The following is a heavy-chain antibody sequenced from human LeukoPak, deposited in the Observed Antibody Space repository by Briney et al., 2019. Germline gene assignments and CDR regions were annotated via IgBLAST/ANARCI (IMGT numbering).Heavy chain of an antibody. J-gene: IGHJ5*02. V-gene: IGHV4-39*01. CDR1: GGSISSSSYY. CDR2: IYYSGST. Sequence: SETLSLTCTVSGGSISSSSYYWGWIRQPPGKGLEWIGSIYYSGSTYYNPSLKSRVTISVDTSKNQSSLKLSSVTAADTAVYYCARRPLMITFGGVIVNWFDPWGQGTLVTVSS. CDR3: ARRPLMITFGGVIVNWFDP. D-gene: IGHD3-16*02.